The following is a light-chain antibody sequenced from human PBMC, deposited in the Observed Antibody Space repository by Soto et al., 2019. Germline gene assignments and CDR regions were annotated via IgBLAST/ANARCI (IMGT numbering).Light chain of an antibody. CDR1: QSVGNN. V-gene: IGKV3-15*01. CDR3: QQYNDWPS. J-gene: IGKJ3*01. Sequence: TLSCRASQSVGNNLAWYQQKPGQAPRLIIYATSTRATGVSARFSGSGSGTGFTLTINSLQSEDFAVYYCQQYNDWPSFGPGTKVDIK. CDR2: ATS.